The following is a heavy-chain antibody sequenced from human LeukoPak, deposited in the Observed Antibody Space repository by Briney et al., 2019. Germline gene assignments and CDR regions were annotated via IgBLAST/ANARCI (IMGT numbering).Heavy chain of an antibody. J-gene: IGHJ4*02. V-gene: IGHV3-30*02. Sequence: GGSLRLSCAASGFTFSSYGMHWVRQAPGKGLEWVAFIRYDGSKKYYADSVKGRFTISRDNSKNTLYLQMNSLRAEGTAVYYCAKDLVASGSYIGGFDYWGQGTLVTVSS. CDR3: AKDLVASGSYIGGFDY. D-gene: IGHD3-10*01. CDR2: IRYDGSKK. CDR1: GFTFSSYG.